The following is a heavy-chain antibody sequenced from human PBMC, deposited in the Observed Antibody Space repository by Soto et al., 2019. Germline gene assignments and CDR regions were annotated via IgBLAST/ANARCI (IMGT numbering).Heavy chain of an antibody. CDR1: DDSINSDKYY. D-gene: IGHD3-9*01. CDR3: ASLEGLATISYYFDF. Sequence: QLQLQESGPGLVKPSETLSLTCSVSDDSINSDKYYWGWIRQPPGKGLEWIGSIYYRGNAYYNPSLQTRVTISLVKSKSQFSLKLNSVTAADSAVYFCASLEGLATISYYFDFWGPGALVTVSS. V-gene: IGHV4-39*01. CDR2: IYYRGNA. J-gene: IGHJ4*02.